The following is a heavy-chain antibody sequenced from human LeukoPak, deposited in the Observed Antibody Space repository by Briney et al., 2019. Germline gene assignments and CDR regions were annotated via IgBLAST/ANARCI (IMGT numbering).Heavy chain of an antibody. Sequence: ASVKVSCKASGYTFTGYYMHWVRQAPGQGLEWMGWINPNSGGTNYAQKFQGRVTMTRDTSISTAYMELSRLRSDDTAVYYCARGIKIAVAGRRWFDPWGQGTLVTVSS. CDR3: ARGIKIAVAGRRWFDP. J-gene: IGHJ5*02. CDR1: GYTFTGYY. CDR2: INPNSGGT. V-gene: IGHV1-2*02. D-gene: IGHD6-19*01.